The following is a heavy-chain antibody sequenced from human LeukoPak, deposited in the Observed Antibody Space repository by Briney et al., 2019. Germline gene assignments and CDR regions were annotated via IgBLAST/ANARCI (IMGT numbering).Heavy chain of an antibody. CDR2: IYYSGST. CDR1: GGSISSYC. Sequence: SETLSLTCTVSGGSISSYCWSWIRQPPGKGLEWIGYIYYSGSTNYNPSLKSRVTISLEMSKHQFSLNLTSVTAADTAVYYCASNTGTVFDYWGQGALVTVSS. CDR3: ASNTGTVFDY. V-gene: IGHV4-59*01. J-gene: IGHJ4*02. D-gene: IGHD7-27*01.